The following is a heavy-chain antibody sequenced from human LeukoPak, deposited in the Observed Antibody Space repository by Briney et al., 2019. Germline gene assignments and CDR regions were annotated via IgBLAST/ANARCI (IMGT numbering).Heavy chain of an antibody. CDR1: GYTFTSYY. CDR2: INPSGGST. D-gene: IGHD3-22*01. J-gene: IGHJ4*02. Sequence: ASVKVSCKASGYTFTSYYMHWVRQAPGQGLEWMGIINPSGGSTSYAQKLQGRVTMTTDTSTSTAYMELRSLRSDDTAVYYCARDIYDSSDYWGQGTLVTVSS. CDR3: ARDIYDSSDY. V-gene: IGHV1-46*01.